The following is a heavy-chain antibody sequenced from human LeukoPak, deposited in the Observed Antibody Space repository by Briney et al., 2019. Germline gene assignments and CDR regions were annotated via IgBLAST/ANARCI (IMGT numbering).Heavy chain of an antibody. CDR3: ARAPYYGSGSYCDY. J-gene: IGHJ4*02. Sequence: GGSLRLSCAASGFTFSSYWMSWVRQAPGKGLEWVANIKQDGSEKYYVDSVKGRFTISRDNAKNSLYLQMNSLRAEDTAVYYCARAPYYGSGSYCDYWGQGTLVTVSS. CDR1: GFTFSSYW. CDR2: IKQDGSEK. D-gene: IGHD3-10*01. V-gene: IGHV3-7*01.